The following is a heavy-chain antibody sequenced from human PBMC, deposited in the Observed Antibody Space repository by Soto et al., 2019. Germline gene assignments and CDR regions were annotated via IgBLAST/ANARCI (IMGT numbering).Heavy chain of an antibody. CDR2: ISYDGGNK. Sequence: GGSLRLSCAASGFSFSSYGMHWVRQAPGKGLEWVAVISYDGGNKYYADSVKGRFTISRDNSKNTLYLQMNSLRADDTAVYYCAKAGITIFGVVITYYGMDVWGQGTTVTVSS. J-gene: IGHJ6*02. CDR1: GFSFSSYG. CDR3: AKAGITIFGVVITYYGMDV. D-gene: IGHD3-3*01. V-gene: IGHV3-30*18.